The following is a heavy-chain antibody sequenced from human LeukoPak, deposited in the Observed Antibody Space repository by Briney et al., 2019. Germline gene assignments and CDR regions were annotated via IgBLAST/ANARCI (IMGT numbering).Heavy chain of an antibody. CDR3: ARSLGNYYGSGIDY. CDR2: IYSGGST. CDR1: GFTFSSYA. Sequence: SGGSLRLSCAASGFTFSSYAMHWVRQAPGKGLEWVSVIYSGGSTYYADSVKGRFTISRDNSKNTLYLQMNSLRAEDTAVYYCARSLGNYYGSGIDYWGQGTLVTVSS. J-gene: IGHJ4*02. V-gene: IGHV3-66*01. D-gene: IGHD3-10*01.